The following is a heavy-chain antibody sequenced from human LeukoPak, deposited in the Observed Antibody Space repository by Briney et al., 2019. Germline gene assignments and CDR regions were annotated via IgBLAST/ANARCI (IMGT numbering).Heavy chain of an antibody. V-gene: IGHV4-59*12. CDR3: ARVYSTIDY. J-gene: IGHJ4*02. CDR2: VYYSGST. D-gene: IGHD2/OR15-2a*01. Sequence: SETLSLTCTVSGGSISSYFWSWIRQPPGKGLEWIGYVYYSGSTNYNPSLKSRVTISVDTSKKQFSLKLSSVTAADTAVYYCARVYSTIDYWGQGTLVTVSS. CDR1: GGSISSYF.